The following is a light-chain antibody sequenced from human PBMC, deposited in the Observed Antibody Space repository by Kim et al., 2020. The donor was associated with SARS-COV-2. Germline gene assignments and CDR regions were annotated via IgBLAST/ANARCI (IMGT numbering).Light chain of an antibody. V-gene: IGKV3-11*01. CDR1: QSISSY. CDR2: DAS. CDR3: QQRSNWPLT. J-gene: IGKJ4*01. Sequence: EIVLTQSPATLSLSSGERATLSCRASQSISSYLAWYQQKPGQAPRLLIYDASNRATGIPARFSGGGSGTDFTLTISSLEPEDFAVYYCQQRSNWPLTFGGGTKVDIK.